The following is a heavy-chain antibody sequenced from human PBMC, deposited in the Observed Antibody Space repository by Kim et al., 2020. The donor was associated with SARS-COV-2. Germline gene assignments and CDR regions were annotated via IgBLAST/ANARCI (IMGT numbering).Heavy chain of an antibody. CDR2: IYYSGST. CDR3: ARDSPPQGYGSGSYYNWFDP. Sequence: SETLSLTCTVSGGSISSSSYYWGWIRQPPGKGLEWIGSIYYSGSTYYNPSLKSRVTISVDTSKNQFSLKLSSVTAADTAVYYCARDSPPQGYGSGSYYNWFDPWGQGTLVTVSS. CDR1: GGSISSSSYY. J-gene: IGHJ5*02. V-gene: IGHV4-39*07. D-gene: IGHD3-10*01.